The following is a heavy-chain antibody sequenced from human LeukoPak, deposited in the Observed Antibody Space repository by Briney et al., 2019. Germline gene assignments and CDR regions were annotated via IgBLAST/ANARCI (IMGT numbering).Heavy chain of an antibody. J-gene: IGHJ4*02. CDR3: AKDSGCIYVDWDF. CDR1: GLTLSRYG. Sequence: GGSLRHSCAPSGLTLSRYGMHSVRQAPGEGLGWVAFILYVGSIKYYAHSVKSRFTISTDNSKNTLYLQMSSPREPDTALYYCAKDSGCIYVDWDFWGKGTLVTVSS. CDR2: ILYVGSIK. V-gene: IGHV3-30*02. D-gene: IGHD3-9*01.